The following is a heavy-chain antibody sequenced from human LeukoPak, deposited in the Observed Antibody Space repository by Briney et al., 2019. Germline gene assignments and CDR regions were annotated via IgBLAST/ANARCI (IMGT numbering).Heavy chain of an antibody. J-gene: IGHJ4*02. D-gene: IGHD6-6*01. V-gene: IGHV3-11*04. CDR2: ISNDGTTI. CDR1: GFTFRDHY. Sequence: PGESLRLSCAASGFTFRDHYMSWIRQAQGKGLEWVSYISNDGTTINYADSVKGRFTVSRDNAKNSMYLQMNSLRVEDTAVYYCVRTARLSDYWGQGTLVTVSS. CDR3: VRTARLSDY.